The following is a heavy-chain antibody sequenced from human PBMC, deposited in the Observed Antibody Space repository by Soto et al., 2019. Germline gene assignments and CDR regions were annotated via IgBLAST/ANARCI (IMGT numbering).Heavy chain of an antibody. CDR1: GFSLTTSGVG. D-gene: IGHD6-13*01. Sequence: QITLNESGPALVKPTQTLTLTCTFSGFSLTTSGVGVHWLRQPPGKALEWLAVIYGDDDKRYNPSLETRLTLTNDTSKNPVALTTTNMDPADTATYSCAHNPSYSTTLYIRDDWFDPWGQGTLVTVSS. J-gene: IGHJ5*02. V-gene: IGHV2-5*02. CDR3: AHNPSYSTTLYIRDDWFDP. CDR2: IYGDDDK.